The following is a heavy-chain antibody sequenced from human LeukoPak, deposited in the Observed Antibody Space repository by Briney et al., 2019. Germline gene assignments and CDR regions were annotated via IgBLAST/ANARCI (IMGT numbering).Heavy chain of an antibody. V-gene: IGHV3-21*01. Sequence: GGSLRLSCAASGFTFSTYGMHWVRQAPGKGLEWVSSISSSSSYIYYADSVKGRFTISRDNAKNSLYLQMNSLRAEDTAVYYCARVQSGYYTYWGQGTLVTVSS. CDR1: GFTFSTYG. CDR2: ISSSSSYI. D-gene: IGHD3-3*01. J-gene: IGHJ4*02. CDR3: ARVQSGYYTY.